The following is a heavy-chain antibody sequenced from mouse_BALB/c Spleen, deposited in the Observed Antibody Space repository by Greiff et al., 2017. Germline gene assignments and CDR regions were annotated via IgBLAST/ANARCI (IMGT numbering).Heavy chain of an antibody. CDR1: GYTFTDYV. Sequence: QVHVKQSGPELVKPGASVKMSCTASGYTFTDYVISWVKQRTGQGLEWIGEIYPGSGSTYYNEKFKGKATLTADKSSNTAYMQLSSLTAEDSAVYFCARSYRYDGGFDYWGQGTTLTVSA. D-gene: IGHD2-14*01. V-gene: IGHV1-77*01. J-gene: IGHJ2*01. CDR2: IYPGSGST. CDR3: ARSYRYDGGFDY.